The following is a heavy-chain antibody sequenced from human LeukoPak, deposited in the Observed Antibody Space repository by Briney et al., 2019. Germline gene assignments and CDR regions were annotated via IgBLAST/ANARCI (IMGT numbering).Heavy chain of an antibody. Sequence: SETLCLTCTVSGGSISSYYWSWIRQPPGKGLEWFGFIYYSGSTNYNPSLKSRVTISVDTSKTQFSLKLSSVTAADTAVYYCARMDYCGSGSYRPDDAFDIWGQGTMVTVSS. D-gene: IGHD3-10*01. V-gene: IGHV4-59*08. J-gene: IGHJ3*02. CDR2: IYYSGST. CDR1: GGSISSYY. CDR3: ARMDYCGSGSYRPDDAFDI.